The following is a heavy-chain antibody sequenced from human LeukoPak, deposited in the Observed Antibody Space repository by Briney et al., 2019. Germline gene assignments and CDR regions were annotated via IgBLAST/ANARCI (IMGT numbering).Heavy chain of an antibody. J-gene: IGHJ5*02. CDR1: GASITSGGYY. D-gene: IGHD2-15*01. CDR2: LYYTGSS. CDR3: ATKPGYCSGGSCYSQNGNWFDP. Sequence: PSQTLSLTCTVSGASITSGGYYWSWIRQHPQRGLEWIGYLYYTGSSFYNPSLKSRVTISVDTSENKWSLNLNSVTAADAAVYYCATKPGYCSGGSCYSQNGNWFDPWGQGTLVTVSS. V-gene: IGHV4-31*03.